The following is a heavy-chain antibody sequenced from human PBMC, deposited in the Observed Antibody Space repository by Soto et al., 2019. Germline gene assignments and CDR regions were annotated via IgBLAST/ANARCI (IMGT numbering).Heavy chain of an antibody. D-gene: IGHD1-7*01. V-gene: IGHV3-73*02. CDR2: IRSKVNNYAT. Sequence: EVQLVESGGGLVQPGGSLKLSCAASGFTFSASAVDWVRQASGKGLEWVGRIRSKVNNYATAYAASLKGRFSISRDDSQNPAYLQMNSRKSVDTPTYHCLTGTNFYYWGHGTLVTLVS. CDR3: LTGTNFYY. CDR1: GFTFSASA. J-gene: IGHJ4*01.